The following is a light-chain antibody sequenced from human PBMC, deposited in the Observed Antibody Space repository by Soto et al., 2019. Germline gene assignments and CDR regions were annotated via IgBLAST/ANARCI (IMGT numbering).Light chain of an antibody. V-gene: IGKV1-8*01. Sequence: AIRMTQSPSSFSASTGDRVTITCRASQGISSYLAWYQQKPGKAPKLLIYAASTLQSGVPSRFSGSGSGTDFHLNLSCLQSEDFATYYWPKYYSYPRTFGGGTKVEIK. CDR1: QGISSY. CDR2: AAS. CDR3: PKYYSYPRT. J-gene: IGKJ4*01.